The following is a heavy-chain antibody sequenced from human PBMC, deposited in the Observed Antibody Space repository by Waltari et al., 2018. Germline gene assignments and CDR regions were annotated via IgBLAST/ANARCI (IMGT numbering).Heavy chain of an antibody. J-gene: IGHJ3*02. CDR3: ARGGLYGQQLLESAFEI. CDR2: IIPRFGTA. V-gene: IGHV1-69*05. CDR1: GGSFSTHA. Sequence: QVQLVQSGAELKKPGSSVKVSCKVYGGSFSTHAITWGRQAPGKGIEWRGGIIPRFGTANYAQKIQDRVTINTDESMTTAYMHLSSLTSDDTAVYYCARGGLYGQQLLESAFEIWGQGTKVTVSS. D-gene: IGHD6-13*01.